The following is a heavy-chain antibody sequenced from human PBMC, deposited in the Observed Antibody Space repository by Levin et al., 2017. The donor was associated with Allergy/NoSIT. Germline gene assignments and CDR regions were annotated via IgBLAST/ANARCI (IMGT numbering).Heavy chain of an antibody. CDR3: ARREVYDYYYYGMDV. CDR1: GFTFSSYW. Sequence: PGGSLRLSCAASGFTFSSYWMHWVRQAPGKGLVWVSRINSDGSSTSYADSVKGRFTISRDNAKNTLYLQMNSLRAEDTAVYYCARREVYDYYYYGMDVWGQGTTVTVSS. D-gene: IGHD2/OR15-2a*01. J-gene: IGHJ6*02. CDR2: INSDGSST. V-gene: IGHV3-74*01.